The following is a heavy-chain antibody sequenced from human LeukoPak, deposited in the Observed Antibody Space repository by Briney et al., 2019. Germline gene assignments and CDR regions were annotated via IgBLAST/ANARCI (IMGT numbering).Heavy chain of an antibody. CDR1: GGTFSSYA. D-gene: IGHD4-17*01. CDR3: ARPDYGAYSAFDI. V-gene: IGHV1-69*13. CDR2: IIPIFGTA. Sequence: GASVKVSCKASGGTFSSYAISWVRQAPGQGLEWMGGIIPIFGTANYAQKFQGRVTITADESTSTAYMGLSSLRSEDTAVYYCARPDYGAYSAFDIWGQGTMVTVSS. J-gene: IGHJ3*02.